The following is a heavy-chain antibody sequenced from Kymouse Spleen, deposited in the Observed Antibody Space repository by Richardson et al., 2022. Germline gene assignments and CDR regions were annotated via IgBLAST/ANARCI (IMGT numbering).Heavy chain of an antibody. CDR3: ARDPGITGTTGYYGMDV. CDR2: INWNGGST. D-gene: IGHD1-7*01. J-gene: IGHJ6*02. V-gene: IGHV3-20*d01. CDR1: GFTFDDYG. Sequence: EVQLVESGGGVVRPGGSLRLSCAASGFTFDDYGMSWVRQAPGKGLEWVSGINWNGGSTGYADSVKGRFTISRDNAKNSLYLQMNSLRAEDTALYYCARDPGITGTTGYYGMDVWGQGTTVTVSS.